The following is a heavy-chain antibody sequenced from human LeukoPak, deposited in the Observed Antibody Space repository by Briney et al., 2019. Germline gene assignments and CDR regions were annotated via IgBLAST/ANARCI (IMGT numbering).Heavy chain of an antibody. CDR1: GFTFSSYW. D-gene: IGHD3-22*01. CDR3: AIDHDSSGYQYGARNDF. CDR2: ISVSGGST. J-gene: IGHJ4*02. V-gene: IGHV3-23*01. Sequence: PGGSLRLSCAASGFTFSSYWMSWVRQAPGKGLEWVSLISVSGGSTYYADSVKGRFTISRDDSKSALYLQMNSLRVEDTALYYCAIDHDSSGYQYGARNDFWGQGTLVTVSS.